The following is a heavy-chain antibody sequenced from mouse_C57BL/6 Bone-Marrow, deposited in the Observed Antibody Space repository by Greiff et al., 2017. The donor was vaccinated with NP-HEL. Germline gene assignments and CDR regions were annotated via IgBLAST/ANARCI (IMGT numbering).Heavy chain of an antibody. CDR1: GYTFTSYW. D-gene: IGHD2-4*01. J-gene: IGHJ1*03. Sequence: VQLQQPGAELVKPGASVKLSCKASGYTFTSYWMHWVKQRPGQGLEWIGMIHPNSGSTNYNEKFKSKATLTVDKSSSTAYMQLSSLTSEDSAVYYCARDDYDVAWYFDFWGTGTTVTVSS. CDR2: IHPNSGST. CDR3: ARDDYDVAWYFDF. V-gene: IGHV1-64*01.